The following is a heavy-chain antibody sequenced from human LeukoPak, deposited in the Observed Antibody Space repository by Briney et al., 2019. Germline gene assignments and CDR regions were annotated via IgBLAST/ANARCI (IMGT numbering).Heavy chain of an antibody. CDR2: IRYDGSNK. CDR3: AKVADTDFWSGQTHNDFDY. Sequence: GGSLRLSCAASGFTFSSYGMHWVRQAPGKGLEWVAFIRYDGSNKYYADSVKGRSTISRDNSKNTLYLQMNSLRAEDTAVYYCAKVADTDFWSGQTHNDFDYWGQGTLVTVSS. D-gene: IGHD3-3*01. J-gene: IGHJ4*02. V-gene: IGHV3-30*02. CDR1: GFTFSSYG.